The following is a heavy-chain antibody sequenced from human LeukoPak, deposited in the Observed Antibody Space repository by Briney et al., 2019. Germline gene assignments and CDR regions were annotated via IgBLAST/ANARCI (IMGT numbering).Heavy chain of an antibody. J-gene: IGHJ4*02. CDR3: TRDGTGVYNLVQG. D-gene: IGHD5/OR15-5a*01. V-gene: IGHV1-2*02. CDR1: GYTFTGYS. Sequence: ASVKVSCQASGYTFTGYSMQSVRQAPGPGHAWRGWINPNSGGTNYAQQFQGRVTMTRDTTISAVYMELSRPRSDATAVYYCTRDGTGVYNLVQGWGQGSLVTVSS. CDR2: INPNSGGT.